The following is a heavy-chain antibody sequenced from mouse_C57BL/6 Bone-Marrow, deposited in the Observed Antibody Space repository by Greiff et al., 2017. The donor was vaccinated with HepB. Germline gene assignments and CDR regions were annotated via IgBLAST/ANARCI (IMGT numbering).Heavy chain of an antibody. Sequence: EVKLVESGGDLVKPGGSLKLSCAASGFTFSSYGMSWVRQTPEKRLEWVATISSGGSYTYYPDSVKGRFTISRDNAKNTLYLQKSSLKSEDTAMYYCAVGTVEGRWYYDVWGTGTTVTVSS. CDR2: ISSGGSYT. V-gene: IGHV5-6*01. J-gene: IGHJ1*03. D-gene: IGHD1-1*01. CDR1: GFTFSSYG. CDR3: AVGTVEGRWYYDV.